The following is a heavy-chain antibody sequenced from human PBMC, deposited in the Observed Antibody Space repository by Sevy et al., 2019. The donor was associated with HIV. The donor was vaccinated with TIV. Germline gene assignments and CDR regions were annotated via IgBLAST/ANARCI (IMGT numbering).Heavy chain of an antibody. CDR1: GFTFSSYA. CDR2: ISGSGGST. V-gene: IGHV3-23*01. D-gene: IGHD6-19*01. Sequence: GGSLRLSCAASGFTFSSYAMSWVRQAPGKGLEWVSAISGSGGSTYYADSVKGRFTISRDNSKNTLYLQMNSLRAEDTAVYYCAKASQWLARGLDAFDIWGQGTMVTVSS. CDR3: AKASQWLARGLDAFDI. J-gene: IGHJ3*02.